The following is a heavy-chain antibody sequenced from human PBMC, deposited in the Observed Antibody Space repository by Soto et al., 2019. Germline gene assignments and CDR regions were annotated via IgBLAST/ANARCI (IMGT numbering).Heavy chain of an antibody. CDR1: GYTFTSYG. J-gene: IGHJ6*02. Sequence: QIQLMQSGAEVKKPGASVKVSCTASGYTFTSYGIHWVRQAPGQRLEWTGWINAGNGNTKYSEKFQGRVNITRDTSASTAYLELSSLRSDDTAVYYCARDPNDSSAYYHHYYYGMDVWGQGTTVTVSS. CDR2: INAGNGNT. V-gene: IGHV1-3*01. CDR3: ARDPNDSSAYYHHYYYGMDV. D-gene: IGHD3-22*01.